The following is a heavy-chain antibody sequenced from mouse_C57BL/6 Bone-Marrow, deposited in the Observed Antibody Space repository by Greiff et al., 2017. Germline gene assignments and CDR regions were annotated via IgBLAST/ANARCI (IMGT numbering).Heavy chain of an antibody. CDR2: IDPEDGDT. D-gene: IGHD1-1*01. Sequence: EVQLQQSGAELAKPGASVKLSCTASGYNIKDYYMHWVKQRTEQGLAWIGWIDPEDGDTKYAPKFQGKATITADTSSNTAYLHLSSLTSEDTAVDYCDRDSYYYGGSYAMDYWGQGTSVTVSS. CDR3: DRDSYYYGGSYAMDY. J-gene: IGHJ4*01. V-gene: IGHV14-2*01. CDR1: GYNIKDYY.